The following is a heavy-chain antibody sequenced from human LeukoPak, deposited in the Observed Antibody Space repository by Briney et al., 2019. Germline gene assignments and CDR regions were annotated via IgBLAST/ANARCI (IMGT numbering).Heavy chain of an antibody. J-gene: IGHJ4*02. Sequence: GGYLRLSCAAYGFTFSSYARSWLRKAPGNGLEWVSAISGSGGSTYYADYVRGRFTSSRDNSKNTLYLQMNSLRAEETDVYFCAKVGDIVLIVYLFYFDAWLQGTLDTVCS. D-gene: IGHD2-8*01. CDR2: ISGSGGST. CDR1: GFTFSSYA. CDR3: AKVGDIVLIVYLFYFDA. V-gene: IGHV3-23*01.